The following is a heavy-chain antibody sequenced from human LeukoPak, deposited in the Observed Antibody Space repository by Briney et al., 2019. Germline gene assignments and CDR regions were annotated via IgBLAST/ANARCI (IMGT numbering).Heavy chain of an antibody. CDR2: ISGDGGST. CDR3: AKDSYYDSSGPKNWFDP. J-gene: IGHJ5*02. V-gene: IGHV3-43*02. D-gene: IGHD3-22*01. Sequence: GGSLRLSCAASGFTFDDYGMSWVRQAPGKGLEWVSLISGDGGSTYYADSVKGRFTISRDNSKNSLYLQMNSLRTEDTALYYCAKDSYYDSSGPKNWFDPWGQGTLVTVSS. CDR1: GFTFDDYG.